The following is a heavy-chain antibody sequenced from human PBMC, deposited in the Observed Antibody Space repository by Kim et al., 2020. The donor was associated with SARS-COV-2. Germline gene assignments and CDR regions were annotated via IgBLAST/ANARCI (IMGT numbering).Heavy chain of an antibody. J-gene: IGHJ4*02. D-gene: IGHD6-13*01. CDR1: GGSVSSRSYY. CDR3: ARRGFIAAGWGGFDF. Sequence: SETLSLTCTVSGGSVSSRSYYWGWIRQSPGKGLEWIGSIYYSGTTYCNPSLKSRVTISVDTSNNQFSLKLSSVTAADTAVYYCARRGFIAAGWGGFDFWGQGTLVTVSS. V-gene: IGHV4-39*01. CDR2: IYYSGTT.